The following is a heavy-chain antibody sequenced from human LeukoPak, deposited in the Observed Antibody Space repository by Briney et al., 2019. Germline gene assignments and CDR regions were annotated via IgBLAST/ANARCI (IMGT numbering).Heavy chain of an antibody. V-gene: IGHV4-38-2*01. Sequence: SETLSLTCAVSGYSLSSGYYWGWIRQPPGKGLEWIGSIYHSGSTYYNPSLKRRVTISVDTSKNQFSLKLSSVTAADTAVYYCARAVGGYCGGDCPDIWGQGTMVTVS. J-gene: IGHJ3*02. CDR3: ARAVGGYCGGDCPDI. D-gene: IGHD2-21*02. CDR1: GYSLSSGYY. CDR2: IYHSGST.